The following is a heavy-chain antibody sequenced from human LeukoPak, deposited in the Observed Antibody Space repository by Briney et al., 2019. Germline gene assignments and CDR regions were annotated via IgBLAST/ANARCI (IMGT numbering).Heavy chain of an antibody. V-gene: IGHV3-23*01. CDR1: GFTFSSYA. CDR3: AKEARLGVVVVPAAIHANSDY. Sequence: GGPLRLSCAASGFTFSSYAMSWVRQAPGKGLEWVSAISGSGGSTYYADSVKGRFTISRDNSKNTLYLQMNSLRAEDTAVYYCAKEARLGVVVVPAAIHANSDYWGQGTLVTVSS. D-gene: IGHD2-2*01. J-gene: IGHJ4*02. CDR2: ISGSGGST.